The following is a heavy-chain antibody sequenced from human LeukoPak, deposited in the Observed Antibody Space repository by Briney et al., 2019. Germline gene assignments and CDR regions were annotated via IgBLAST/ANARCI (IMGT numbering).Heavy chain of an antibody. CDR2: ISYDGSNK. CDR1: GFTFSSYA. J-gene: IGHJ3*02. Sequence: GGSLRLSCAASGFTFSSYAMSWVRQAPGKGLEWVAVISYDGSNKYYADSVKGRFTISRDNSKNTLYLQMNSLRAEDTAVYYCAKDGRDDAFDIWGQGTMVTVSS. CDR3: AKDGRDDAFDI. V-gene: IGHV3-30*18.